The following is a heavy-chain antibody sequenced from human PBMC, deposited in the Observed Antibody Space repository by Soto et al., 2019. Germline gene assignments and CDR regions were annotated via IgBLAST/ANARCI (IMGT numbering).Heavy chain of an antibody. D-gene: IGHD3-22*01. J-gene: IGHJ6*02. Sequence: ASVKVSCKASGYTFTSYYMHWVRQAPGQGLEWMGIINPSGGSTSYAQKFQGRVTMTRDTSTSTVYMKLNSLRSEDTAVYYCANGNYYDSSGPYRGHYYYGMDVWGQGTTVTVSS. CDR1: GYTFTSYY. V-gene: IGHV1-46*01. CDR2: INPSGGST. CDR3: ANGNYYDSSGPYRGHYYYGMDV.